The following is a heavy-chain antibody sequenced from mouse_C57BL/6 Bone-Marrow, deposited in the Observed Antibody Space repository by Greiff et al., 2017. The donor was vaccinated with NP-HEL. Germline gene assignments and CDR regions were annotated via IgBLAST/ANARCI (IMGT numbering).Heavy chain of an antibody. D-gene: IGHD1-1*01. V-gene: IGHV1-15*01. CDR2: IDPETGGT. Sequence: QVQLQQSGAELVRPGASVTLSCKASGYTFTDYEMHWVKQTPVHGLEWIGAIDPETGGTAYNQKFKGKAILTADKSSSTAYMELRSLTSEDSAVYYCTRDYGSSEAYFDYGGQGTTLTVSS. J-gene: IGHJ2*01. CDR3: TRDYGSSEAYFDY. CDR1: GYTFTDYE.